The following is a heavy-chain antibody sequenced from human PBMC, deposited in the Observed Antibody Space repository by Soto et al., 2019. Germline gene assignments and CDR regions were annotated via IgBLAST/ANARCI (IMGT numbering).Heavy chain of an antibody. D-gene: IGHD3-9*01. J-gene: IGHJ6*02. CDR3: AKGAEYDILCGYYNPWYYYGMDV. V-gene: IGHV3-23*01. CDR2: ISGSGIIT. Sequence: GGPLRLSFAPSGRTVSSYAMSWVRQAPGKGLEWVSGISGSGIITYYTDSVKGRFTISRDNSKNTLSLQMNSLRAEDTAVYYCAKGAEYDILCGYYNPWYYYGMDVWGQGTTVTVSS. CDR1: GRTVSSYA.